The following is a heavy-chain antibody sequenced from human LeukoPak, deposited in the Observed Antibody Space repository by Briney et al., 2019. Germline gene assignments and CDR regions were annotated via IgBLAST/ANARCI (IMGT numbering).Heavy chain of an antibody. D-gene: IGHD6-19*01. CDR3: AKDLSSSVGHFDY. CDR2: IRYDGSNK. CDR1: GFTFSSYG. V-gene: IGHV3-30*02. Sequence: GGSLRLSCAASGFTFSSYGMHWVRQAPGKGLEWVALIRYDGSNKYYADSVKGRFTISRDNSKNTLYLQMNSLRAEDTAVYYCAKDLSSSVGHFDYWGQGTLVTVSS. J-gene: IGHJ4*02.